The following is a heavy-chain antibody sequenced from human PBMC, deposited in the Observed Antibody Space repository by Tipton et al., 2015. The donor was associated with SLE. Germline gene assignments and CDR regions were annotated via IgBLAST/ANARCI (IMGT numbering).Heavy chain of an antibody. CDR3: ACLRTDYYYGSRADY. CDR2: INHSGST. J-gene: IGHJ4*02. CDR1: GGSFSGYY. Sequence: TLSLTCAVYGGSFSGYYWSWIRQPPGKGLEWIGEINHSGSTNYNPSLKSRVTISVDTSKNQFSLKLSSVTAADTAVYYCACLRTDYYYGSRADYWGQGTLVTVSS. V-gene: IGHV4-34*01. D-gene: IGHD3-10*01.